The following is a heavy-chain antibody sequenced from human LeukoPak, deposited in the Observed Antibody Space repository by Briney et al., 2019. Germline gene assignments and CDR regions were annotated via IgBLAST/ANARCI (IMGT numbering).Heavy chain of an antibody. Sequence: AGGSLRLSCAASGFTFSTYAMGWVRQAPGKGLEWVSGISGRGSSTYYSDSVKGRFTISRDNSRNTLSLQMTSLRAEDTAVYYCACPYRSRFDYWGQGTLVTVSS. D-gene: IGHD6-13*01. J-gene: IGHJ4*02. CDR1: GFTFSTYA. V-gene: IGHV3-23*01. CDR3: ACPYRSRFDY. CDR2: ISGRGSST.